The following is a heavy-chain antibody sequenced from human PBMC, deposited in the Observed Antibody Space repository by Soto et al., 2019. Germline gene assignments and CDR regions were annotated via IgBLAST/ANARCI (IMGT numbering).Heavy chain of an antibody. CDR3: AKDRQPDGLWPFDP. Sequence: EVQLLESGGGLVQPGGSLRLSCAASGFPFRTYAMSWVRQAPGKGLQWVSGLFGNGGGLSYADSVKGRFTISRDNSNNMLYLHMRSLRVEDTAVYYCAKDRQPDGLWPFDPWGKGTLVTVSS. D-gene: IGHD2-8*01. CDR1: GFPFRTYA. CDR2: LFGNGGGL. J-gene: IGHJ5*02. V-gene: IGHV3-23*01.